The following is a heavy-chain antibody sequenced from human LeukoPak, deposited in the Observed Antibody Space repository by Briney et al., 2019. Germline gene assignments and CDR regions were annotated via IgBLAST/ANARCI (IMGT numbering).Heavy chain of an antibody. Sequence: GGSLRLSCAASGFTFSTYAMTWVRQAPGKGLEWVSGISTSGDRTYYADSVKGRFTIPGDNSKNTLYLQMNSLRAEDTAEYYCARSAVGTSCCTAVDYWGQGTLVTVSS. CDR3: ARSAVGTSCCTAVDY. V-gene: IGHV3-23*01. CDR2: ISTSGDRT. J-gene: IGHJ4*02. D-gene: IGHD1-26*01. CDR1: GFTFSTYA.